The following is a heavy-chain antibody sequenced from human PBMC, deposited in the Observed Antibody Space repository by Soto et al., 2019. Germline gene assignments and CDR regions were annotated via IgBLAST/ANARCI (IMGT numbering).Heavy chain of an antibody. J-gene: IGHJ4*02. D-gene: IGHD2-15*01. CDR1: GGTFSSYT. Sequence: ASVKVSCKASGGTFSSYTISWVRQAPGQGLEWMGRIIPILGIANYAQKFQGRVTITADKSTSTAYMELSSLRSEDTAVYYCARDGCSGGSCYSGWWYYFDDWGKGTLVTVSS. V-gene: IGHV1-69*04. CDR2: IIPILGIA. CDR3: ARDGCSGGSCYSGWWYYFDD.